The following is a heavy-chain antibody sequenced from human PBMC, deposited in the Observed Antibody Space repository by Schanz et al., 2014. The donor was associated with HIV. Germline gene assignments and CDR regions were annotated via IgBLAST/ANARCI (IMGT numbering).Heavy chain of an antibody. Sequence: QVQLVESGGGVVQPGRSLRLSCAVSGFTFSGYGMHWVRQAPGKGLEWVAVIWYDGKNRDHADSVKGRFTISRDNSKNTLYLQMNRMRTEDTAVYYCAKRRDSGYAYFDYWGQGTLVTVSS. J-gene: IGHJ4*02. CDR2: IWYDGKNR. CDR1: GFTFSGYG. D-gene: IGHD1-1*01. CDR3: AKRRDSGYAYFDY. V-gene: IGHV3-33*06.